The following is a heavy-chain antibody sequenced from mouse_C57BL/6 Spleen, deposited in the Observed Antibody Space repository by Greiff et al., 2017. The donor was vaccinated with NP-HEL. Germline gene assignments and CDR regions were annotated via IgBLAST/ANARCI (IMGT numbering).Heavy chain of an antibody. CDR1: GYTFTSYW. D-gene: IGHD4-1*01. Sequence: QVQLQQPGAELVRPGTSVKLSCKASGYTFTSYWMHWVKQRPGQGLEWIGVIDPSDSYTNYNQKFKGKATLTVDTSSSTAYMQLSSLTSEDSAVYYCARLGEYFDVWGTGTTVTVSS. J-gene: IGHJ1*03. V-gene: IGHV1-59*01. CDR3: ARLGEYFDV. CDR2: IDPSDSYT.